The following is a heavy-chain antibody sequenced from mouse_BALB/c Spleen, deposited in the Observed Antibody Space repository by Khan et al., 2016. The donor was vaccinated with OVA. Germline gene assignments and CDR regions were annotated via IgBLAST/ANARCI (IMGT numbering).Heavy chain of an antibody. CDR2: IDPPDSET. CDR3: ASGTTASYWYFDD. CDR1: GYSFTSYW. V-gene: IGHV1-69*02. D-gene: IGHD1-2*01. J-gene: IGHJ1*01. Sequence: QVQLQQPGAELVRPGASAKLSCKASGYSFTSYWMNWVKQRPGQGLEWIGLIDPPDSETRLNKKFKDKATLTVDKSSSTAYMQLRNLTSEDSAVYDCASGTTASYWYFDDWGAGTTVTVSS.